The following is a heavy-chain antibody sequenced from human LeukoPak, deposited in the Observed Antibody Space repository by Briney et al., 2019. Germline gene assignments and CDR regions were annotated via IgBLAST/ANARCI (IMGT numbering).Heavy chain of an antibody. CDR1: GYTFTSYG. D-gene: IGHD5-12*01. V-gene: IGHV1-18*01. Sequence: ASVKVSCKASGYTFTSYGISWVRQAPGQGLEWMGWISAYNGNTNYAKKLQGRVTMTTDTSTSTAYMELRSLRSDDTAVYYCARADSQSEWPRLGGDYWGQGTLVTVSS. CDR2: ISAYNGNT. CDR3: ARADSQSEWPRLGGDY. J-gene: IGHJ4*02.